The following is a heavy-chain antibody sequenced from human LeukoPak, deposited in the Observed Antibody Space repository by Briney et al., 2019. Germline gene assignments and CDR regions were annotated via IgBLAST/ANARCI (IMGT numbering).Heavy chain of an antibody. V-gene: IGHV3-30*18. CDR3: AKDKSITARPLNYYYGMDV. Sequence: GGSLRLSCAASRFTFSSYGMPWVRQAPGKGLEWVAVISYDGSNKYYADSVKGRFTISRDNSKNTLYLQMNSLRAEDTAVYYCAKDKSITARPLNYYYGMDVWGQGTTVTVSS. CDR1: RFTFSSYG. CDR2: ISYDGSNK. D-gene: IGHD6-6*01. J-gene: IGHJ6*02.